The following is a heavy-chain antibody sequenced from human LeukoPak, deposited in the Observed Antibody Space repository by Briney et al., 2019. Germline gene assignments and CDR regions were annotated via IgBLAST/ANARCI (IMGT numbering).Heavy chain of an antibody. D-gene: IGHD4-17*01. V-gene: IGHV1-69*04. J-gene: IGHJ5*02. CDR1: GGTFSSYA. Sequence: SVKVSCTASGGTFSSYAISWVRQAPGQGLEWMGRIIPILGIANYAQKFQGRVTITADKSTSTAYMELSSLRSEDTAVYYCARAALRPQNNWFDPWGQGTLVTVSS. CDR3: ARAALRPQNNWFDP. CDR2: IIPILGIA.